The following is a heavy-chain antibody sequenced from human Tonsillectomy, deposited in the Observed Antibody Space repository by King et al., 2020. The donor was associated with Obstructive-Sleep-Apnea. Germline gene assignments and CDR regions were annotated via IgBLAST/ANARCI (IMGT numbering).Heavy chain of an antibody. CDR1: GFSFSTYW. CDR3: ARSRSGFDD. D-gene: IGHD6-25*01. V-gene: IGHV3-74*01. J-gene: IGHJ4*02. CDR2: INSDESTR. Sequence: VQLQESGGGLVQPGGSLRLSCAASGFSFSTYWMHWVRQAPGKGLVWVSRINSDESTRDYADSVKGRFTISRDNAKNTLYLQMNSLRAEDTAVYYCARSRSGFDDWGQGTLVIISS.